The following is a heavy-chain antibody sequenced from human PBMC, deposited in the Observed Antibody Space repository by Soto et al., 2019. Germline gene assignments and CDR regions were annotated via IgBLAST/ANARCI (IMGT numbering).Heavy chain of an antibody. CDR3: ARTGGGDRSLYCYYYMDV. Sequence: QVQLQESGPGLVKPSETLSLTCTVSGGSISSYYWSWIRQPPGKGLEWIGYIYYSGSTNYNPSLMSRVTISVDTSKNQCSLKLSSVTAADTAVYYCARTGGGDRSLYCYYYMDVWGKGTTVTVSS. V-gene: IGHV4-59*01. J-gene: IGHJ6*03. D-gene: IGHD2-21*02. CDR1: GGSISSYY. CDR2: IYYSGST.